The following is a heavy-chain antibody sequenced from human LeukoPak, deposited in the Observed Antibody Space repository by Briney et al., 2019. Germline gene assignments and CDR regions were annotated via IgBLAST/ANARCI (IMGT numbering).Heavy chain of an antibody. V-gene: IGHV4-4*07. J-gene: IGHJ4*02. CDR3: ARDAEVVPAATGRYIRYFDY. CDR1: GGSFSGYY. CDR2: IYTSGST. D-gene: IGHD2-2*01. Sequence: PSETLSLTCAVYGGSFSGYYWSWIRQPAGKGLEWIGRIYTSGSTNYNPSLKSRVTMSVDTSKNQFSLKLSSVTAADTAVYYCARDAEVVPAATGRYIRYFDYWGQGTLVTVSS.